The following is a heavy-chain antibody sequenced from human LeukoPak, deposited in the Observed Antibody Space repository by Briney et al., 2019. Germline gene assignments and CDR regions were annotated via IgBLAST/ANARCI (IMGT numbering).Heavy chain of an antibody. CDR1: GFTFTSYP. CDR3: AKDQLLG. V-gene: IGHV3-23*01. J-gene: IGHJ4*02. Sequence: GGSLRLSCAASGFTFTSYPMGWVRQAPGKGLEWVSSISRSGDDTYYADSVRGRFTISRDNSKNTLYLQMNSLRAEGTAIYYCAKDQLLGWGQGTQVTVSS. D-gene: IGHD3-10*01. CDR2: ISRSGDDT.